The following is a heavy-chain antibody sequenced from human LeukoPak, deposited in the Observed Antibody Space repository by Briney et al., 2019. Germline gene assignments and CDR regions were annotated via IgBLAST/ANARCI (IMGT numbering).Heavy chain of an antibody. V-gene: IGHV3-30*02. J-gene: IGHJ4*02. CDR1: GFSFSGYG. CDR2: IRSDGSNK. D-gene: IGHD4/OR15-4a*01. CDR3: AKDHCRRCSEDDYFDY. Sequence: GGSLRLSCAASGFSFSGYGMRWVRQGPGKGLEWVAFIRSDGSNKYYADSVKGRFTVSRDNSKKTPYLQMNSLRGEDTAVYYCAKDHCRRCSEDDYFDYWGQGTLVTVSS.